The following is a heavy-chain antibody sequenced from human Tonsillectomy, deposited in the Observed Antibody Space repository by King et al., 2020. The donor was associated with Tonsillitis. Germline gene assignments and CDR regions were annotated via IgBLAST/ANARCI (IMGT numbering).Heavy chain of an antibody. V-gene: IGHV4-34*01. J-gene: IGHJ3*02. CDR2: INHSGST. Sequence: VQLQQWGAGLLKPSETLSLTCAVYGGSFSGYYWSWIRQPPGKGLEWIGEINHSGSTNYNPSLKSRVTVSVDTSKNPFSLKLSSVTAADTAVYYCAAWQGSSGELDAFDIWGQGTMVTVSS. CDR1: GGSFSGYY. CDR3: AAWQGSSGELDAFDI. D-gene: IGHD1-7*01.